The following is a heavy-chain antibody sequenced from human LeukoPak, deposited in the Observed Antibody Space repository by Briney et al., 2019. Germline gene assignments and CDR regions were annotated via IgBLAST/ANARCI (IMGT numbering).Heavy chain of an antibody. CDR3: ARVLDTALEPNWFDP. Sequence: SETLSLTCTVSGGSISSGDYYWSWIRQPPGKGLEWIGYIYYSGRSYYNPSLESRITISVDTSKNQFSLKLRSVTAADTAVYYCARVLDTALEPNWFDPWGQGTLVTVSS. CDR2: IYYSGRS. D-gene: IGHD5-18*01. CDR1: GGSISSGDYY. V-gene: IGHV4-30-4*01. J-gene: IGHJ5*02.